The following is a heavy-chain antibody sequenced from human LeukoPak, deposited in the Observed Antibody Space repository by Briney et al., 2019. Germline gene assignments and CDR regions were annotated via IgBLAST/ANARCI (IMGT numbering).Heavy chain of an antibody. CDR3: TTDLYCGGDCYPSGDY. CDR1: RFTFSNAW. D-gene: IGHD2-21*02. V-gene: IGHV3-15*01. J-gene: IGHJ4*02. Sequence: GGSLRLSCAASRFTFSNAWMSWVRQAPGKGLEWVGRIKSKTDGGTTDYAAPVKGRFTISRDDSKNTLYLQMNSLKTEDTAVYYCTTDLYCGGDCYPSGDYWGQGTLVTVSS. CDR2: IKSKTDGGTT.